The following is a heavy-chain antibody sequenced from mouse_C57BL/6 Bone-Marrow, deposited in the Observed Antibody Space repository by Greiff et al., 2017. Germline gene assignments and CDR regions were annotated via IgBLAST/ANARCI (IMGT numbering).Heavy chain of an antibody. D-gene: IGHD1-1*01. CDR3: ARENYGSRLDY. J-gene: IGHJ2*01. CDR1: GFTFSDYG. Sequence: EVKLVESGGGLVKPGGYLKLSCAASGFTFSDYGMHWVRQAPEKGLEWVAYISSGSSTIYYADTVKGRFTISRDNAKNTLFLQMTSLRSEDTAMYYCARENYGSRLDYWGQGTTLTVSS. V-gene: IGHV5-17*01. CDR2: ISSGSSTI.